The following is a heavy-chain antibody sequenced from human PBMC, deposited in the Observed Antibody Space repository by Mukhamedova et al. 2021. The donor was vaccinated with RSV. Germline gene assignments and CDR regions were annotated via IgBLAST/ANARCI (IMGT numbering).Heavy chain of an antibody. D-gene: IGHD3-10*01. J-gene: IGHJ4*02. CDR3: ARDGRKGSGTDNIDY. V-gene: IGHV4-31*02. Sequence: GKGLEWIGYIHYSGSTYYNPSLKSRVTISVDTSKNQFSLKLSSVTAADTAVYYCARDGRKGSGTDNIDYWGQGTLVTVSS. CDR2: IHYSGST.